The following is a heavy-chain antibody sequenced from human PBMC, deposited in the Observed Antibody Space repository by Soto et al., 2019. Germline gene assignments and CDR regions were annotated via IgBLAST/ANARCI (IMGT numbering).Heavy chain of an antibody. CDR1: GFSFISYA. CDR2: ISARGGRS. V-gene: IGHV3-23*01. CDR3: ANGSFEYRASVDR. D-gene: IGHD5-12*01. Sequence: EVQLLESGGGLVQPWGALRLACAASGFSFISYALVWVRQAPGKGLEWVSVISARGGRSYFEDSGKGRFTISRYNSKNGLCLEMKNLRSEDRATYFCANGSFEYRASVDRLGQGTLVLV. J-gene: IGHJ5*02.